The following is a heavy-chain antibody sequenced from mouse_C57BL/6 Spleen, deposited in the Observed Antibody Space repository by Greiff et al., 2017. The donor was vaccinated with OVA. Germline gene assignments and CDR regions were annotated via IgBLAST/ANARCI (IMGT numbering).Heavy chain of an antibody. V-gene: IGHV1-82*01. CDR3: ARGFYYDGVGY. CDR1: GYAFSSSW. CDR2: IYPGDGDT. J-gene: IGHJ2*01. Sequence: QVQLQQSGPELVKPGASVKISCKASGYAFSSSWMNWVKQRPGKGLEWIGRIYPGDGDTNYNGKFKGKATLTADKSSSTAYMQLSSLTSEDSAVYFCARGFYYDGVGYWGQGTTLTVSS. D-gene: IGHD2-4*01.